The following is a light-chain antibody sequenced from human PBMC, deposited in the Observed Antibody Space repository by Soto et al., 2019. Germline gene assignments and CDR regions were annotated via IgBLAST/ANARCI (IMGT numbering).Light chain of an antibody. CDR3: SSYTSSSTPV. V-gene: IGLV2-14*01. CDR2: DVS. Sequence: QSVLTQPASVSGSPGQSITISCTGTSSDVGGYNYVSWYQQHPGKAPKLMIYDVSNRPSGVSNRFPGSKSGNTASLTISGLQAEDEADYYCSSYTSSSTPVFGGGTKVTVL. CDR1: SSDVGGYNY. J-gene: IGLJ3*02.